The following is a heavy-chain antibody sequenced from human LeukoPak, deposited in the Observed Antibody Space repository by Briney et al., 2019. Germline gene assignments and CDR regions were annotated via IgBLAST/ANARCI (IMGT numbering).Heavy chain of an antibody. V-gene: IGHV2-5*08. CDR1: GGSISSGGYY. CDR2: IFWDDNK. J-gene: IGHJ5*02. Sequence: TLSLTCTVSGGSISSGGYYWSWIRQPPGKALEWLAIIFWDDNKRYSPSLKSRLTIAKDTSKNQVVLTMTNMDSVDTGTYYCARRFCRGDDCSTRFDPWGQGTLVIVSS. D-gene: IGHD2-21*02. CDR3: ARRFCRGDDCSTRFDP.